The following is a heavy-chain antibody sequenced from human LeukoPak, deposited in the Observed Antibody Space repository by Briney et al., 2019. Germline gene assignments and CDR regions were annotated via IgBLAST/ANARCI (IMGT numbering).Heavy chain of an antibody. CDR3: ARGNLRKSSSWDTAFDL. D-gene: IGHD6-13*01. V-gene: IGHV3-33*01. Sequence: GGSLRLSCAASAFTFSDYGMHWVRQAPGKGLEWVAVLWYDGTYEYYADSVNGRFTISRDNSKNTLYLQMNSLRAEDTAVYYCARGNLRKSSSWDTAFDLWGQGTMVTVSS. CDR2: LWYDGTYE. J-gene: IGHJ3*01. CDR1: AFTFSDYG.